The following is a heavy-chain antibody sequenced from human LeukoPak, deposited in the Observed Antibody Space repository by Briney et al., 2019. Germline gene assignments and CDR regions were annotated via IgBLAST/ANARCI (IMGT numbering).Heavy chain of an antibody. CDR1: GGSISSGGYY. D-gene: IGHD2-2*01. Sequence: PSETLSLTCTVSGGSISSGGYYWSWIRQPPGKGLEWIGYIYHSGSTYYNPSLKSRVTISVDRSKNQFSLKLSSVTAADTAVYYCARDLGRYCSSTSCYPDWFDPWGQGTLVTVSS. J-gene: IGHJ5*02. CDR3: ARDLGRYCSSTSCYPDWFDP. V-gene: IGHV4-30-2*01. CDR2: IYHSGST.